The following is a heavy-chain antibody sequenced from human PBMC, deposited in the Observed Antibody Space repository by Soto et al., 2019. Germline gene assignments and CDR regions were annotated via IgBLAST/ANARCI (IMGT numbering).Heavy chain of an antibody. CDR2: IDWDDNK. Sequence: SGPTLVNPTQTLTLTCTFSGFSLSTSGMCVSWIRQPPGKSLEWLALIDWDDNKYYSTSLKTRLTISKDASKNQVVLTMTNMDPVDTATYYCARTTLTYYYDSSGYHFDHWGQGTLVTVSS. D-gene: IGHD3-22*01. J-gene: IGHJ4*02. V-gene: IGHV2-70*01. CDR3: ARTTLTYYYDSSGYHFDH. CDR1: GFSLSTSGMC.